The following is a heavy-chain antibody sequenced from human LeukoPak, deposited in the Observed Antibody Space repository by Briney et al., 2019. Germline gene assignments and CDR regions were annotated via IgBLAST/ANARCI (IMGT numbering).Heavy chain of an antibody. Sequence: GGSLRLSCAASGFTFSSYGMHWVRQAPGKGLEWVAFIRYDGSNKYYADSVKGRFTISRDNSKNTLYLQMNSLRAEDTAVYYCATVRRTGTTHDASDIWGQGTMVTVSS. J-gene: IGHJ3*02. V-gene: IGHV3-30*02. D-gene: IGHD1-7*01. CDR1: GFTFSSYG. CDR2: IRYDGSNK. CDR3: ATVRRTGTTHDASDI.